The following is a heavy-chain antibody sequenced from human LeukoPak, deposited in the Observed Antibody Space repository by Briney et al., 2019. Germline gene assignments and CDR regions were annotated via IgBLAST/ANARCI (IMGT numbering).Heavy chain of an antibody. CDR1: GFTFSSYA. Sequence: PGGSLSLSCAAAGFTFSSYAMGWVSQEEGRGRGWVGTISGSGGSTYYANSVKGRFTISRNNSKNTLYLQMGSLRAEDMAVSYCARGHERTNYYYYGMDVWGQGTTVTVSS. D-gene: IGHD2-8*01. J-gene: IGHJ6*02. V-gene: IGHV3-23*01. CDR3: ARGHERTNYYYYGMDV. CDR2: ISGSGGST.